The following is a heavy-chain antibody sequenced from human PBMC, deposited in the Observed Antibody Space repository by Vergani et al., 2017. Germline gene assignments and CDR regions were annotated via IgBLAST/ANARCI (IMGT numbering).Heavy chain of an antibody. Sequence: QVQLVESGGGVVQPGGSLRLSCAASGFTFSSYAMHWVRQAPGKGLEWVAVISYDGSNKYYADSVKGRFTISRDNSKNTLYLQMNSLRAEDTAVYYCARGKGYCTNGVCPYDYWGQGTLVTVSS. CDR1: GFTFSSYA. V-gene: IGHV3-30-3*01. J-gene: IGHJ4*02. CDR3: ARGKGYCTNGVCPYDY. D-gene: IGHD2-8*01. CDR2: ISYDGSNK.